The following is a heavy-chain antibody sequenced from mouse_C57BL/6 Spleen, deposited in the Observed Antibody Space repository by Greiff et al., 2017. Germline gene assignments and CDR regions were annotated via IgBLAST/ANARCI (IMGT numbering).Heavy chain of an antibody. CDR3: AMPEYDYDGVYCDY. CDR1: GFTFSDYG. V-gene: IGHV5-17*01. Sequence: EVQRVESGGGLVKPGGSLKLSCAASGFTFSDYGMHWVRQAPEKGLEWVAYISSGSSTIYYADTVKGRFTISRDNAKNTLFLQMTSLRSEDTAMYYCAMPEYDYDGVYCDYWGQGTTRTVSS. CDR2: ISSGSSTI. D-gene: IGHD2-4*01. J-gene: IGHJ2*01.